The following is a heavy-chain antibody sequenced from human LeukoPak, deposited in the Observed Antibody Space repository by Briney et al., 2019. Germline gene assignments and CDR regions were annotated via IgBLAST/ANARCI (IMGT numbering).Heavy chain of an antibody. V-gene: IGHV4-39*07. D-gene: IGHD2-2*01. J-gene: IGHJ4*02. CDR1: GGSISSRSCY. CDR3: AREGAFGVVVVPGAIDY. CDR2: IYYSGST. Sequence: SETLSLTCSVSGGSISSRSCYWGWIRQPPGKGLEWIGGIYYSGSTYYHPSLKSRVTISVDTSKNQFSLKLSSVTAADTAVYYCAREGAFGVVVVPGAIDYWGQGTLVTVSS.